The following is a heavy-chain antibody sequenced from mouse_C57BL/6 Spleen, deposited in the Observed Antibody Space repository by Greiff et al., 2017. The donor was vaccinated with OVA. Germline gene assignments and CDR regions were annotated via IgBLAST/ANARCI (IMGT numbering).Heavy chain of an antibody. CDR2: IDPSDSYT. CDR3: AKLGREDYCDY. CDR1: GYTFTSYW. Sequence: QVQLQQPGAELVMPGASVKLSCKASGYTFTSYWMHWVKQRPGQGLEWIGEIDPSDSYTNYNQKFKGKSTLTVDKSSSTAYMQLSSLTSEDSAVYYCAKLGREDYCDYWGQGTTLTVSS. J-gene: IGHJ2*01. V-gene: IGHV1-69*01. D-gene: IGHD4-1*01.